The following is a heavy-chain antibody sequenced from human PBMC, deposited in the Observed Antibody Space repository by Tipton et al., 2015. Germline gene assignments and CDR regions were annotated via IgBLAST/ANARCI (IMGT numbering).Heavy chain of an antibody. V-gene: IGHV4-59*01. J-gene: IGHJ4*02. CDR3: ARLWSYDFWSATSYSFDY. Sequence: TLSLTCTVSGDSISSYYWSWIRQPPGKGLEWIGHVYYSGSTAYNPSLRSRVTISVDTSKNQFSLNLSSVTAADTAVYHCARLWSYDFWSATSYSFDYWGQGTLVTVSS. D-gene: IGHD3-3*01. CDR2: VYYSGST. CDR1: GDSISSYY.